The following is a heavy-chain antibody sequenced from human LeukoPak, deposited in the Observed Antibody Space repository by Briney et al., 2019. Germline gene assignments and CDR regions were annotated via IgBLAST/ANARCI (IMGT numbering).Heavy chain of an antibody. CDR3: ARVGPPILLWFGELDLSYMDV. V-gene: IGHV1-18*01. CDR2: ISAYSGNT. Sequence: ASVKVSCKASGYTFTSYGISWVRQAPGQGLEWMGWISAYSGNTNYAQKLQGRVTMTTDTSTSTAYMELRSLRSDDTAVYYCARVGPPILLWFGELDLSYMDVWGKGTTVTVSS. D-gene: IGHD3-10*01. CDR1: GYTFTSYG. J-gene: IGHJ6*03.